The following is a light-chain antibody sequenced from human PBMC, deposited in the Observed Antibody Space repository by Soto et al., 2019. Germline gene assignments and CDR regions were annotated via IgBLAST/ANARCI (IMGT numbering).Light chain of an antibody. V-gene: IGLV2-23*02. Sequence: QSVLTQPASASGSPGQSIIISCTGTSSDVGSYDLVSWYRQRPGKAPKLMIYEVTKRPSGVSNRYSASKSGNTASLTISGLQAEDEADYFCCSYAGRNTSVVFGGGTKLTVL. CDR1: SSDVGSYDL. CDR3: CSYAGRNTSVV. J-gene: IGLJ2*01. CDR2: EVT.